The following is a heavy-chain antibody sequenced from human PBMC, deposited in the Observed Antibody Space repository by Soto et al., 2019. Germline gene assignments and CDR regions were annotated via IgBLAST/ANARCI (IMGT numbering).Heavy chain of an antibody. V-gene: IGHV3-30*02. Sequence: PGGSLRLSCAASGFTFSNCGMHWVRQAPGKGLERVAVIWSDESQQYYADSVKGRFSTSRDNSKNTLYLQMNSLRAEDTAVYYCAKSMDGDYGAEAPNWFDPWGQGTLVTVSS. D-gene: IGHD4-17*01. CDR3: AKSMDGDYGAEAPNWFDP. J-gene: IGHJ5*02. CDR2: IWSDESQQ. CDR1: GFTFSNCG.